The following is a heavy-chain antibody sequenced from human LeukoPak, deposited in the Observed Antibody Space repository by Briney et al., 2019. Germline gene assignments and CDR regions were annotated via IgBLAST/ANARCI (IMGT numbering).Heavy chain of an antibody. Sequence: PGRSLRLSCAASGFSFISYGMHWVRQAPGKGLEWVAVISYDGSNKYYADSVKGRFTISRDNSKNTLYLQMNSLRPQDTAVYYCAKGYYYADDYWGQGTLVTVSS. D-gene: IGHD3-10*01. V-gene: IGHV3-30*18. CDR3: AKGYYYADDY. CDR1: GFSFISYG. J-gene: IGHJ4*02. CDR2: ISYDGSNK.